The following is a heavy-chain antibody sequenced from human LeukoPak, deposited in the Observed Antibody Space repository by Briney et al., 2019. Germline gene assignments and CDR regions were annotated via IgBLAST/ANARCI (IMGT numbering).Heavy chain of an antibody. V-gene: IGHV3-53*01. CDR1: GFTVSNTY. Sequence: PGGSLRLSCAASGFTVSNTYMTWVRQAPGKGLEWVSLIYTGGKTYYADSVKGRFTISRDNSRNSLYLQTNSLRAEDTAVYYCAKGLLFGEGALDVWGQGTTVTVSS. J-gene: IGHJ6*02. CDR2: IYTGGKT. CDR3: AKGLLFGEGALDV. D-gene: IGHD3-10*01.